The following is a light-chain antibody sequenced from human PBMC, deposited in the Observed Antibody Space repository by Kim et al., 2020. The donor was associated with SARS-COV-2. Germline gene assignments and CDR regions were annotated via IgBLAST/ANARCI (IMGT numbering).Light chain of an antibody. CDR2: SNN. J-gene: IGLJ2*01. V-gene: IGLV1-44*01. CDR3: AAWDDSLKGV. Sequence: ELTQPPSASGTPGQRVTISCSGSSSNIGSNTVNWYQQLPGTAPKLLIYSNNQRPSGVPDRFSGSKSGTSASLAISGLQSEDEADYYCAAWDDSLKGVFGGGTQLTFL. CDR1: SSNIGSNT.